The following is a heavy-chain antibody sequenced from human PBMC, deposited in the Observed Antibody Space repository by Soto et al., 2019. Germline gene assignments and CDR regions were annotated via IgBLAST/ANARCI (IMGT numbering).Heavy chain of an antibody. Sequence: SETLSLTCTVSGGSISNFYWSWIRQSPGKGLEWIGFISYNGITNYNPSLKSRVIISVDTSTNQFSLNLNSMTAADTAVYYCARGRYSDSGSYFTFHYWGQGALVTVSS. J-gene: IGHJ4*02. CDR2: ISYNGIT. D-gene: IGHD3-10*01. CDR1: GGSISNFY. V-gene: IGHV4-59*01. CDR3: ARGRYSDSGSYFTFHY.